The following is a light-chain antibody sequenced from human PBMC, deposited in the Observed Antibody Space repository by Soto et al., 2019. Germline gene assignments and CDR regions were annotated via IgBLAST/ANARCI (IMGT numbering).Light chain of an antibody. CDR1: QSVSSTY. CDR2: GAS. CDR3: QQLGSSGWT. Sequence: EIVLMQSPGTLSLSPGERATLSCRASQSVSSTYLAWYQQRPGQAPRVLIYGASSRATGIPDRFSGSGSGTDFTLTISRLEPEDFAVYYCQQLGSSGWTFGQGTKVEIK. V-gene: IGKV3-20*01. J-gene: IGKJ1*01.